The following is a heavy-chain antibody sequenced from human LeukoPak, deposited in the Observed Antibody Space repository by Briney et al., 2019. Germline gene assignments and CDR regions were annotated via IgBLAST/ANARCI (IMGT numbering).Heavy chain of an antibody. V-gene: IGHV3-21*06. CDR3: VRDLYYDGSGGDL. Sequence: GGSLRLSCAASGFTLRNYSMNWVRQAPGKGLEWVSSISSSSSYIYYADSMKGRFTISRDNAKNSLYLQMNSLRAEDTAVYYCVRDLYYDGSGGDLWGRGTLVTVSS. J-gene: IGHJ2*01. D-gene: IGHD3-22*01. CDR2: ISSSSSYI. CDR1: GFTLRNYS.